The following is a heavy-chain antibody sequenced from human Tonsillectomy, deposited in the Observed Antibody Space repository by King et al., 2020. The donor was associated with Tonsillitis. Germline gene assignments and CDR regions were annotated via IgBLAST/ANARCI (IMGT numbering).Heavy chain of an antibody. V-gene: IGHV4-31*03. CDR3: SRDTVTNLDHWFDP. CDR2: IYYSGRT. Sequence: QLQLQESGPGLVKPSQTLSLTCSVSGGSISSGGYYWTWIRQHPGRGLQWIASIYYSGRTDYNPSLKSRVTISIDTSKNQFSLKLTSVTAADTAVYYCSRDTVTNLDHWFDPWGQGTLVTVSS. J-gene: IGHJ5*02. D-gene: IGHD4-17*01. CDR1: GGSISSGGYY.